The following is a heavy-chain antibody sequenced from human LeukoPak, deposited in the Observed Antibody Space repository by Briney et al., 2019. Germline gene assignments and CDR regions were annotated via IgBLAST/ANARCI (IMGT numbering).Heavy chain of an antibody. CDR3: AKDLGYSGSYIDC. J-gene: IGHJ4*02. CDR2: ISYDGGNK. Sequence: GRSLRLSCAASGFTFSSYVMHWVRQAPGKGLEWVAFISYDGGNKYYADSVKGRFTISRDNSKNTLCLQMNSLRTEDTAVYYCAKDLGYSGSYIDCWGQGTLVTVSS. D-gene: IGHD1-26*01. CDR1: GFTFSSYV. V-gene: IGHV3-30*18.